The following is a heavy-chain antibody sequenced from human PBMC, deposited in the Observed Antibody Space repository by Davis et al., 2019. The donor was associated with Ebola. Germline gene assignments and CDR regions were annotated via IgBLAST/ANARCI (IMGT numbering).Heavy chain of an antibody. D-gene: IGHD3-10*01. CDR1: GFTFSNAW. CDR2: IKSKTDGGTT. J-gene: IGHJ4*02. V-gene: IGHV3-15*07. Sequence: GGSLRLSCAASGFTFSNAWMNWVRQAPGKGLEWVGRIKSKTDGGTTDYAAPVKGRFTISRDDSKNTLYLQMNSLKTEDTAVYYCTTVVAYYYGSGKANLIDYWGQGTLVTVSS. CDR3: TTVVAYYYGSGKANLIDY.